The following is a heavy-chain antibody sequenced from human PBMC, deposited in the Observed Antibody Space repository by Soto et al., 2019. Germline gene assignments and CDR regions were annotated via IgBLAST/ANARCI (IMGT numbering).Heavy chain of an antibody. CDR3: AREDRGDYYYYGMDV. Sequence: ASVKVSCKASGYTFTSYGISWVRQAPGQGLEWMGWISAYNGNTNYAQKLQGRVTMTTDTSTSTAYMELRSLRSDDTAMYYCAREDRGDYYYYGMDVWGQGTTVTVSS. V-gene: IGHV1-18*01. CDR2: ISAYNGNT. J-gene: IGHJ6*02. CDR1: GYTFTSYG. D-gene: IGHD1-26*01.